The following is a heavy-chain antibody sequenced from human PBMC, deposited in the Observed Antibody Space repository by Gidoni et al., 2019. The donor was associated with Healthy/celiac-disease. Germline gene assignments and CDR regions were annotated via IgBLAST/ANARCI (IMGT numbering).Heavy chain of an antibody. J-gene: IGHJ4*02. CDR3: ERRVHLSYSSSWIDY. CDR2: IYYSGRT. V-gene: IGHV4-39*01. Sequence: QLQLQESGPGLVKPSETLSLTCTVSGGSISSSGYYWGWIRQPPGKGLEWIGSIYYSGRTYYTPSLKSRVTISVDTSKNQCSLKLSSVTAADTAVYYCERRVHLSYSSSWIDYWGQGTLVTVSS. CDR1: GGSISSSGYY. D-gene: IGHD6-13*01.